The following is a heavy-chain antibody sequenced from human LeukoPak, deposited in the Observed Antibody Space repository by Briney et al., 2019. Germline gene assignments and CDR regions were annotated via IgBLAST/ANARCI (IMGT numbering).Heavy chain of an antibody. Sequence: SQTLSLTCTVSGGSISSGDHYWSWIRQPPGKGLEWIGYIYYSGSTYYNPSLKRRVTISVDTSKNQFSLKLSSVTAADTAVYYCARVGRGSYSPYGMDVWGQGTTVTVSS. CDR2: IYYSGST. V-gene: IGHV4-30-4*01. CDR3: ARVGRGSYSPYGMDV. J-gene: IGHJ6*02. CDR1: GGSISSGDHY. D-gene: IGHD1-26*01.